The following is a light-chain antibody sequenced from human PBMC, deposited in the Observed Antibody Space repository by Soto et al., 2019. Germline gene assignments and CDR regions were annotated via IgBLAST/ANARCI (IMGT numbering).Light chain of an antibody. Sequence: EIVLTQSPGSLSLSPGERASLSCRASQSVSSSYLAWYQQIPGQAPRLLINDASRRATGIPDRFSGSGSGTDFTLTISRLEPEDFAVYYCQLYGSSPPTFGQGTKVDIK. J-gene: IGKJ1*01. CDR3: QLYGSSPPT. V-gene: IGKV3-20*01. CDR1: QSVSSSY. CDR2: DAS.